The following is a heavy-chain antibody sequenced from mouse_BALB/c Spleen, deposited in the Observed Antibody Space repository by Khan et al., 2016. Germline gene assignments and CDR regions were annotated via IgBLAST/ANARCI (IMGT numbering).Heavy chain of an antibody. J-gene: IGHJ3*01. Sequence: EVQLQESGPGLVKPSQSLSLTCTVTGYSITSDYAWNWIRQFPGNKLEWMGYISYSGSTSYNPSLKSRISIHRDTSKNQFFRQLNSVTTEDTATYYCASSNNYGNSLAWFAYLGQGSLVTVSA. D-gene: IGHD1-1*01. CDR1: GYSITSDYA. CDR3: ASSNNYGNSLAWFAY. CDR2: ISYSGST. V-gene: IGHV3-2*02.